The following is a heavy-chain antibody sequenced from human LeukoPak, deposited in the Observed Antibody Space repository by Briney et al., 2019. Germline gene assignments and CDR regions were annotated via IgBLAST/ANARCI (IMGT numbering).Heavy chain of an antibody. V-gene: IGHV4-59*01. CDR2: IYYSGST. CDR3: AGVRGLCSGGSCYLDYYYYYGMDV. Sequence: SETLSLTCTVSGGSISSYYWSWLRQPPGKGLEGMGYIYYSGSTNYNPSLKSRVTISVDTSKYQFSLKLSSVTAADTAVYYCAGVRGLCSGGSCYLDYYYYYGMDVWGQGTTVTVSS. J-gene: IGHJ6*02. CDR1: GGSISSYY. D-gene: IGHD2-15*01.